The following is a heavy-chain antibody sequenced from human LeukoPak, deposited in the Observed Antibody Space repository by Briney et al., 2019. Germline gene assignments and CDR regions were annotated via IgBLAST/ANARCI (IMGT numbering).Heavy chain of an antibody. Sequence: GESLKISCRGSGYSFTSYWIGWVRQMPGKGLEWMGIIYPGDSDTRYSPSFQGQVTISADKSISTAYLQWSSLKASDTAMYYCARHSNFYGDYGEADYWGQGTLVTVSS. CDR1: GYSFTSYW. D-gene: IGHD4-17*01. CDR3: ARHSNFYGDYGEADY. V-gene: IGHV5-51*01. J-gene: IGHJ4*02. CDR2: IYPGDSDT.